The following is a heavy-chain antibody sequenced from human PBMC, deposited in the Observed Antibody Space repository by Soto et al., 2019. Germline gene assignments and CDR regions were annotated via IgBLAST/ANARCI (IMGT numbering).Heavy chain of an antibody. CDR2: IYYSGST. CDR1: GGSISSYY. Sequence: PSETLSLTCTVSGGSISSYYWSWIRQPPGKGLEWIGYIYYSGSTNYNPSLKSRVTISVDTSKNQFSLKLSSVTAADTAVYYCARTRGNYDYYYYYMDVWGKGTTVTVS. D-gene: IGHD1-7*01. V-gene: IGHV4-59*08. J-gene: IGHJ6*03. CDR3: ARTRGNYDYYYYYMDV.